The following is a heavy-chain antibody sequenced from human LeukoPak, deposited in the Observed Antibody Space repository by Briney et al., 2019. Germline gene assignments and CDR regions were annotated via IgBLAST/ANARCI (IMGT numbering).Heavy chain of an antibody. D-gene: IGHD1-26*01. V-gene: IGHV1-2*04. CDR2: INPNSGGT. J-gene: IGHJ4*02. CDR3: ARGGSYGGGDFDY. Sequence: ASVKVSCKASGYTFTGYYMHWVRQAPGQGLEWMGWINPNSGGTNYAQKFQGWVTMTRDTSISTAYMELSRLRSDDTAVYYCARGGSYGGGDFDYWGQGTLVTVSS. CDR1: GYTFTGYY.